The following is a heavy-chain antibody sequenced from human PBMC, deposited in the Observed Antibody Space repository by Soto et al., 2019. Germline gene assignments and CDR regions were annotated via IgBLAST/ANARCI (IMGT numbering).Heavy chain of an antibody. Sequence: ASVKVSCKASGYSFTDYKLHWVRQAPGQGLEWMGWVDPHGGGSNSAQKFQGSVTMTWDTSITTAYLDLTRLTTNDTATYFCATWVDYGDFEGFDFWGQGTLVTVSS. CDR1: GYSFTDYK. J-gene: IGHJ4*02. D-gene: IGHD4-17*01. V-gene: IGHV1-2*04. CDR3: ATWVDYGDFEGFDF. CDR2: VDPHGGGS.